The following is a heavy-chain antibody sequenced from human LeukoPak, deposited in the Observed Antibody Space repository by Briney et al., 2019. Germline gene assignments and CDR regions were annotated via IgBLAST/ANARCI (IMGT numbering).Heavy chain of an antibody. J-gene: IGHJ4*02. CDR1: GGSISSYY. D-gene: IGHD4-17*01. Sequence: PSETLSLTCTVSGGSISSYYWSWIRQPPGKGLEWIGYIYYSGSTNYNPSLKSRVTISVDTSKNRFSLKLSSVTAADTAVYYCARSTYDYEDYWGQGTLVTVSS. V-gene: IGHV4-59*01. CDR3: ARSTYDYEDY. CDR2: IYYSGST.